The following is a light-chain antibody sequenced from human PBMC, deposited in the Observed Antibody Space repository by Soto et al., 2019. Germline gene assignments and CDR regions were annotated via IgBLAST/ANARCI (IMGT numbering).Light chain of an antibody. CDR1: QSISSY. J-gene: IGKJ2*01. V-gene: IGKV1-39*01. CDR2: AAS. CDR3: QQSYSTPPA. Sequence: DIQMTQSPSSLSASVGDRVTITCRASQSISSYLNWYPQKPGKAPKLLIYAASSLQSGVPSRFSGGGSGTDFTLPISSLQPEDFAPYYCQQSYSTPPAFCQGTKLQIK.